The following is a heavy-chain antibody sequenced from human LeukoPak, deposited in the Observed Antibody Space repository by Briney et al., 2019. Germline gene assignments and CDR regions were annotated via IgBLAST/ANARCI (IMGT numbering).Heavy chain of an antibody. V-gene: IGHV4-59*01. J-gene: IGHJ5*02. CDR3: ARDAGSRRHNWFDP. Sequence: SETLSLTCTVSGGSISSYYWSWIRQPPGKGLEWIGYIYYSGSPNYNPSLRSRVTISVDTSKNQFSLKLSSVTAEDTAVYYCARDAGSRRHNWFDPWGQGTLVTVSS. D-gene: IGHD6-13*01. CDR1: GGSISSYY. CDR2: IYYSGSP.